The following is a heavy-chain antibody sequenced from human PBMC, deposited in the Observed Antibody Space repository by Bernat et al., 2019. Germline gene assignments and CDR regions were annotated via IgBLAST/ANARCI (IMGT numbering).Heavy chain of an antibody. Sequence: QVQLVESGGGVVQPGRSLRLSCAASGFTFSSYGMHWVRQAPGKGLEWVAVISYDGSNKYYADYVKGRFTISRDNSKNTLYLQMNSLRAEDTAVYYCAKTVESGSLDYWGQGTLVTVSS. V-gene: IGHV3-30*18. CDR3: AKTVESGSLDY. CDR2: ISYDGSNK. J-gene: IGHJ4*02. CDR1: GFTFSSYG. D-gene: IGHD1-26*01.